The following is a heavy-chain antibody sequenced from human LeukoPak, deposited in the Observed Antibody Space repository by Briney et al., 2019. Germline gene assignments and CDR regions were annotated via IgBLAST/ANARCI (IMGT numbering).Heavy chain of an antibody. D-gene: IGHD3-22*01. CDR2: INWNGGST. Sequence: GGSLRLSCAASGFTFDDYGMSWVRQAPGKGLEWVSGINWNGGSTGYADSVKGRFTISRDNAKNSLYLQMNSLRAEDTALYYCARAPYYYDSSGYSPSDFWGQGTLVTVSS. J-gene: IGHJ4*02. CDR1: GFTFDDYG. V-gene: IGHV3-20*04. CDR3: ARAPYYYDSSGYSPSDF.